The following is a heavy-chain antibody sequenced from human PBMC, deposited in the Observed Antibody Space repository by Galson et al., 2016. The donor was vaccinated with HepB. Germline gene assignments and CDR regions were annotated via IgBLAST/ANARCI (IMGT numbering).Heavy chain of an antibody. CDR1: GFILSDYG. V-gene: IGHV3-33*06. J-gene: IGHJ4*02. D-gene: IGHD3-3*01. CDR3: AKETSKWGHYDFDY. Sequence: SLRLSCAASGFILSDYGMPWVRQAPGKGRGWVAVVWHEGSNINTVDPGKGRFTISRDNFKNTLDLQMNSLRAADTAVYYCAKETSKWGHYDFDYWGQGTLVSVSS. CDR2: VWHEGSNI.